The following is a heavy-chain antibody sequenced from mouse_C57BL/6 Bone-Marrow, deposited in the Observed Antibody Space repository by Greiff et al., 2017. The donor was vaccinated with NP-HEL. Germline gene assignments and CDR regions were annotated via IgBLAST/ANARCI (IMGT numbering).Heavy chain of an antibody. D-gene: IGHD1-1*01. CDR1: GYTFTDYY. V-gene: IGHV1-19*01. J-gene: IGHJ1*03. CDR2: INPYNGGT. Sequence: VQLQQSGPVLVKPGASVKMSCKASGYTFTDYYMNWVKQSHGKSLEWIGVINPYNGGTSYNQKFKGKATLTVDKSSSTAYMELNRLTSEDSAVYYCARRYYGSSYWYFDVWGTGTTVTVSS. CDR3: ARRYYGSSYWYFDV.